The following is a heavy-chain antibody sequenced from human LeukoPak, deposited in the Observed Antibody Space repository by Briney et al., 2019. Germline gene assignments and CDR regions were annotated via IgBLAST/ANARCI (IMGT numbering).Heavy chain of an antibody. CDR3: AKGTVAGTYSYYFDY. Sequence: PGRSLRLSCAASGFTFSSYAMSWVRQAPGKGLEWVSAISGSGGSTYYADSVKGRFTISRDNSKNTLYLQMNSLRAEDTAVYYCAKGTVAGTYSYYFDYWGQGTLVTVSS. D-gene: IGHD6-19*01. V-gene: IGHV3-23*01. CDR2: ISGSGGST. CDR1: GFTFSSYA. J-gene: IGHJ4*02.